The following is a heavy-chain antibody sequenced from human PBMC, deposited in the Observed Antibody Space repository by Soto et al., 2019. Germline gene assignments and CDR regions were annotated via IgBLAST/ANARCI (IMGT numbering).Heavy chain of an antibody. V-gene: IGHV1-8*01. CDR1: GYTFTSYD. CDR2: MNPNSGNT. D-gene: IGHD3-3*01. J-gene: IGHJ4*02. Sequence: QVQLVQSGAEVKKPGASVKVSCKASGYTFTSYDINWVRQATGQGLEWMGWMNPNSGNTGYAQKFQGRVTMTRNTSISTADMELSSLRSEDTAVYYCARMGFYDFWSGYPNSGWGQGTLVAVSS. CDR3: ARMGFYDFWSGYPNSG.